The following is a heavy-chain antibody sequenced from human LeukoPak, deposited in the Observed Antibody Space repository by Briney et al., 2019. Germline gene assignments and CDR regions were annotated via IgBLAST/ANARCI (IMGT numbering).Heavy chain of an antibody. V-gene: IGHV1-2*02. CDR2: INPNSGGT. J-gene: IGHJ5*02. D-gene: IGHD6-13*01. Sequence: ASVKVSCKASGYTFTGYYMHWVRQAPGQGLEWMGWINPNSGGTNYAQKVQGRVTMTRDTSISTAYMELSRLRSDDTAVYYCARYSGPTIAAAGGNGFDPWGQGTLVTVS. CDR3: ARYSGPTIAAAGGNGFDP. CDR1: GYTFTGYY.